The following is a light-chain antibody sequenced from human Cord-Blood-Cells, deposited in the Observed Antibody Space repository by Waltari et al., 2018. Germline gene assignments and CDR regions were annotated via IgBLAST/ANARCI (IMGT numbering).Light chain of an antibody. CDR2: EVS. CDR3: SSYAGSTLYV. J-gene: IGLJ1*01. Sequence: QSALTQPPSASGSPGQSVTIYCPGTSSDVGGYNYVSWYQQHPGKAPKLMIYEVSKRPSGVPDRFSGSKSGNTASLTVSGLQAEDEADYYCSSYAGSTLYVFGTGTKVTVL. CDR1: SSDVGGYNY. V-gene: IGLV2-8*01.